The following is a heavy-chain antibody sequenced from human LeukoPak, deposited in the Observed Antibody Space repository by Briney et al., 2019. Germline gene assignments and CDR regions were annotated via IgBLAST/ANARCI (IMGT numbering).Heavy chain of an antibody. J-gene: IGHJ1*01. CDR3: AREYSASEH. CDR1: GYNFVGYY. Sequence: GASVKVSCKASGYNFVGYYLHWVRRAPGQGLECMAWIDPYTGNTHYAQKFQGRITVTRDTFLSTTYMELNWLTSDDTALYYCAREYSASEHWGQGTLVTVSS. V-gene: IGHV1-2*02. D-gene: IGHD5-12*01. CDR2: IDPYTGNT.